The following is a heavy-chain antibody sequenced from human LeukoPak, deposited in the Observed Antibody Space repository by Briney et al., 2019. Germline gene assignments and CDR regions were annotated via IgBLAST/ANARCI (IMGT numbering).Heavy chain of an antibody. V-gene: IGHV3-7*01. J-gene: IGHJ4*02. D-gene: IGHD2-15*01. Sequence: GGFLRLSCAASGLNNKFWVSWVRQAPGKGLEWVANIKYDGSESHYVDSVKGRFTISRDNATMSVYLQMNSLRAEDTAVYYCASQQDLEYSLSSGGYYFDHWGQGLLVTVSS. CDR3: ASQQDLEYSLSSGGYYFDH. CDR2: IKYDGSES. CDR1: GLNNKFW.